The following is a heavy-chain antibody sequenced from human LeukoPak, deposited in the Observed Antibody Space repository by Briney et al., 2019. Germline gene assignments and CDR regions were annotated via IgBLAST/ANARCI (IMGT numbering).Heavy chain of an antibody. Sequence: ASVKVSCKASGYTFTGYYMHWVRQAPGQGREWLSWINPNSGGTNYAQKFQGRVTMTRDTSISTAYMELSRLRSDDTAVYYCATDIVVVPAAMPASDPWGQGTLVTVSS. CDR3: ATDIVVVPAAMPASDP. CDR1: GYTFTGYY. CDR2: INPNSGGT. V-gene: IGHV1-2*02. J-gene: IGHJ5*02. D-gene: IGHD2-2*01.